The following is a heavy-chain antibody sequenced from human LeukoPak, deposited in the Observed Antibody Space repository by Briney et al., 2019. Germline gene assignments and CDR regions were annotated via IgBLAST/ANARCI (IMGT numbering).Heavy chain of an antibody. V-gene: IGHV3-7*01. CDR3: ARTGPVYDYVWGSYRSIYYYYYMDV. CDR2: IKQDGSEK. J-gene: IGHJ6*03. Sequence: GGSLRLSCAASGFTFSSYWMSWVRQATGKGLEWVANIKQDGSEKYYVDSVKGRFTISRDNAKNSLYLQMNSLRAEDTAVYYCARTGPVYDYVWGSYRSIYYYYYMDVWGKGTTVTISS. D-gene: IGHD3-16*02. CDR1: GFTFSSYW.